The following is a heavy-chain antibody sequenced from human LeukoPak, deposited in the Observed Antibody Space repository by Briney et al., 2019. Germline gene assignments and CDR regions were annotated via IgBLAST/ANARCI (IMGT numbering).Heavy chain of an antibody. V-gene: IGHV1-2*02. CDR2: INPNSGGT. D-gene: IGHD6-13*01. J-gene: IGHJ4*02. CDR1: GYTFTSYY. Sequence: GASVKVSCKASGYTFTSYYMYWVRQAPGQGLEWMGWINPNSGGTNYAQKFQGRVTMTRDTSISTAYMELSRLRSDDTAVYYCARVSPLRFGDSSSWTSSFDYWGQGTLVTVSS. CDR3: ARVSPLRFGDSSSWTSSFDY.